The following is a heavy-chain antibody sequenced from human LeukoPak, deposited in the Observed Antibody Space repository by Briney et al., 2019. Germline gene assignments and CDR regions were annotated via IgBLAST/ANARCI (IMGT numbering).Heavy chain of an antibody. J-gene: IGHJ4*02. Sequence: GGSLRLSCAASGFTFSSYGMHWVRQAPGKGLEWVAVIWYDGSNKYYADSVKGRFTISRDNSKNTLYLQMNSLRAEDTAVYYCARESRRLGLDYWGQGTLVTVSS. D-gene: IGHD3-9*01. CDR1: GFTFSSYG. CDR3: ARESRRLGLDY. V-gene: IGHV3-33*01. CDR2: IWYDGSNK.